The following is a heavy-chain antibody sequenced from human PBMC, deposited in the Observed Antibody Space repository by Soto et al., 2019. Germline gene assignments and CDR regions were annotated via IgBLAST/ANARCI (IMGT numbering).Heavy chain of an antibody. CDR3: ATRGALYYDFWSGYYPFDY. Sequence: PGGSVRLSCAASGFTFSSYAMSWVRQAPGKGLEWVSAISGSGGSTYYADSVKGRFTISRDNSKNTLYLQMNSLRAEDTAVYYCATRGALYYDFWSGYYPFDYWGPGTLVTVSS. V-gene: IGHV3-23*01. D-gene: IGHD3-3*01. CDR2: ISGSGGST. J-gene: IGHJ4*02. CDR1: GFTFSSYA.